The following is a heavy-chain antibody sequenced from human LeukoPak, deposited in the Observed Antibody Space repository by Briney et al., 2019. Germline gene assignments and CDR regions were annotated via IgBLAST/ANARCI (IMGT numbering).Heavy chain of an antibody. V-gene: IGHV3-7*01. CDR3: ARLRYSSSLFDP. Sequence: GGSLRLSCAASGFIFSSYAMSWVRQAPGEGLEWVASINQDGSDKYYLDSVKGRFTVSRDNAKNSLYLQMNGLRVEDTAVYYCARLRYSSSLFDPWGQGTLVTVSS. CDR1: GFIFSSYA. J-gene: IGHJ5*02. D-gene: IGHD6-19*01. CDR2: INQDGSDK.